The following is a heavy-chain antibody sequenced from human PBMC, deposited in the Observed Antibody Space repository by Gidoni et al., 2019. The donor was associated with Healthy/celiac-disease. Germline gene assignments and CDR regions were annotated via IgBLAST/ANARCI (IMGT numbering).Heavy chain of an antibody. CDR1: GYTFTGYY. Sequence: QVQLVQSGAAVKKPGASVKVSCKASGYTFTGYYMHWVRQAPGQGPEWMGWINPNSGGTNYAQKFQGRVTMTRDTSISTAYMELSRLRSDDTAEYYCARGGTYWTTWADEFDYWGQGTLVTVSS. J-gene: IGHJ4*02. CDR3: ARGGTYWTTWADEFDY. CDR2: INPNSGGT. V-gene: IGHV1-2*02. D-gene: IGHD1-1*01.